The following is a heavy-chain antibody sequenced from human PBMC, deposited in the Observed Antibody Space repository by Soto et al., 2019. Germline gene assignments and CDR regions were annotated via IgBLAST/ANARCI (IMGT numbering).Heavy chain of an antibody. Sequence: QITLKESGPTLVKPTQTLTLTCTFSGFSLTTTAVAVGWIRQPPGKALEWLAIVYGNDDKFYSPSLKSRLTITKDTSTNQVVLTMTNVDPEDIGTYYCARRNVPFYFDYWGQGTLVTVSS. CDR1: GFSLTTTAVA. J-gene: IGHJ4*02. V-gene: IGHV2-5*01. D-gene: IGHD1-1*01. CDR3: ARRNVPFYFDY. CDR2: VYGNDDK.